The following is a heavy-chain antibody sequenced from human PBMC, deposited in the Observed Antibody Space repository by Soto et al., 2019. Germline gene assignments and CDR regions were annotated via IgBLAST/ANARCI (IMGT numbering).Heavy chain of an antibody. V-gene: IGHV2-70*04. CDR1: GVSLPASGMR. CDR2: IDCDDYK. CDR3: EKPGQDGYRLDTWGQGPLVNVYYGK. D-gene: IGHD5-12*01. Sequence: SVPTLRNPTRTLTLTCPFSGVSLPASGMRVSCMRQPPGKALEWVARIDCDDYKFYSTSLRTRLTISKETYKNQVVLTMTNLDPVHTDKYYCEKPGQDGYRLDTWGQGPLVNVYYGK. J-gene: IGHJ6*01.